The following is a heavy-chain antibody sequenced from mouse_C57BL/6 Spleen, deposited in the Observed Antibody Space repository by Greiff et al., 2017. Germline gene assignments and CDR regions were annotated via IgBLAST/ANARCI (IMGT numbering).Heavy chain of an antibody. J-gene: IGHJ4*01. D-gene: IGHD2-5*01. CDR2: INPNNGGT. V-gene: IGHV1-26*01. Sequence: EVQLQQSGPELVKPGASVKISCKASGYTFTDYYMNWVKQSHGKSLEWIGDINPNNGGTSYNEKFKGKATLTVDKSSSTAYMELRSLTSEDSAVYYCATAYYSNSYYAMDYWGQGTSVTVSS. CDR1: GYTFTDYY. CDR3: ATAYYSNSYYAMDY.